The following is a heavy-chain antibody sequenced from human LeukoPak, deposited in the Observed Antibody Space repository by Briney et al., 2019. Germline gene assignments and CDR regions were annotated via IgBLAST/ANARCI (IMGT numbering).Heavy chain of an antibody. V-gene: IGHV3-23*01. Sequence: PGGSLRLACPPAGFTVSSYAMGWDRQAPGKGLQWVSAISGNLGTYYADCVKGGFRISRENSKTTLYLEMNSLSAEDTAVYYCAKGDSLVRRITHFDYWGQGTLVTVSS. CDR1: GFTVSSYA. J-gene: IGHJ4*02. D-gene: IGHD3-10*01. CDR3: AKGDSLVRRITHFDY. CDR2: ISGNLGT.